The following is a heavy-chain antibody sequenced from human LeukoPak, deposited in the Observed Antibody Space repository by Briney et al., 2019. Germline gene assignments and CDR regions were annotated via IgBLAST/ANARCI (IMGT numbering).Heavy chain of an antibody. CDR1: GYTFTSYG. D-gene: IGHD5-18*01. CDR3: ARVRNSAMVTQINWFDP. J-gene: IGHJ5*02. Sequence: ASVKVSCKASGYTFTSYGISWVRQAPGQGLEWMGWISVYNGNTNYAQKFQGRVTMTTDTSTSTAYMELRSLRSDDTAAYYCARVRNSAMVTQINWFDPWGQGTLVTVSS. V-gene: IGHV1-18*01. CDR2: ISVYNGNT.